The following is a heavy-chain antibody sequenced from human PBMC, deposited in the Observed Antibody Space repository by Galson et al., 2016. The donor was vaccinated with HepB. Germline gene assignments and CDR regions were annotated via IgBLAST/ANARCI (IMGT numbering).Heavy chain of an antibody. V-gene: IGHV3-21*01. CDR1: GFTYSNYY. J-gene: IGHJ4*01. D-gene: IGHD5-12*01. CDR2: ISRDGSDI. Sequence: SLRLSCAASGFTYSNYYMNWVRQAPGKAPEWVSTISRDGSDIYYADSVKGRFTISRDNAKNSLFLQMTSLRADDTTVYYCARGSPGYTPDSDYWGRGTLVTVSS. CDR3: ARGSPGYTPDSDY.